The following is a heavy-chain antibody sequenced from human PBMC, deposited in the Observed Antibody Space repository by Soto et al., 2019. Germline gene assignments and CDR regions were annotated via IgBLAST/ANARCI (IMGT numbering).Heavy chain of an antibody. CDR2: INSDGSRT. Sequence: EVQLVESGGGIVQPGGSLRLSCAASGFTFSSYWMHWVRQAPGKGLVWVSRINSDGSRTSYADSAKGRLTISRDNAKNPVYLQMNRLRAEDTAVYYCARGDGDYYDGNGYLGRHWGQGTLVNVSS. CDR1: GFTFSSYW. D-gene: IGHD3-22*01. J-gene: IGHJ4*02. CDR3: ARGDGDYYDGNGYLGRH. V-gene: IGHV3-74*01.